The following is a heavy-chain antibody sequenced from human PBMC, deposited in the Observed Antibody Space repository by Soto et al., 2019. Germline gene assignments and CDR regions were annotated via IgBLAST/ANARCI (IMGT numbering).Heavy chain of an antibody. J-gene: IGHJ4*02. V-gene: IGHV1-18*01. Sequence: QVQLVQSGAEVKKPGASVKVSCKASGYTCTSYGISWVRQAPGQGLEWMGWITAYNGNTSYAQKLQGRVTMTTDTSTSTAYMERRSLRSDDTAVYYCARCGDSTGYYYGGCRFDYWGQGTLVTVSS. D-gene: IGHD3-22*01. CDR3: ARCGDSTGYYYGGCRFDY. CDR2: ITAYNGNT. CDR1: GYTCTSYG.